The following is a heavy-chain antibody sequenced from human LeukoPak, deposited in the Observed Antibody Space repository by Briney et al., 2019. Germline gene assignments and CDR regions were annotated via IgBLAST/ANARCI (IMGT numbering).Heavy chain of an antibody. CDR1: GFTFSSYA. CDR2: LSGSGGST. V-gene: IGHV3-23*01. D-gene: IGHD3-10*01. Sequence: GGSLRLSCAASGFTFSSYAMSGLRRAPGGGREGVSALSGSGGSTYYADSVKGRFTISRDNSKNTLCLQKNSLRAGDTAVYYCAKDLPMVRGVSGLDYWGQGTLVAVSS. CDR3: AKDLPMVRGVSGLDY. J-gene: IGHJ4*02.